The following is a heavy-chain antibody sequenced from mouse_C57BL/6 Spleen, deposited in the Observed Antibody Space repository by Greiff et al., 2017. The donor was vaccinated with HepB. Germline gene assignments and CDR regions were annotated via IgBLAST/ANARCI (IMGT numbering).Heavy chain of an antibody. D-gene: IGHD1-1*01. CDR1: GFTFSSYG. J-gene: IGHJ3*01. V-gene: IGHV5-6*01. CDR2: ISSGGSYT. Sequence: EVQGVESGGDLVKPGGSLKLSCAASGFTFSSYGMSWVRQTPDKRLEWVATISSGGSYTYYPDSVKGRFTISRDNAKNTLYLQMSSLKSEDTAMYYCARPDYGSSYGFAYWGQGTLVTVSA. CDR3: ARPDYGSSYGFAY.